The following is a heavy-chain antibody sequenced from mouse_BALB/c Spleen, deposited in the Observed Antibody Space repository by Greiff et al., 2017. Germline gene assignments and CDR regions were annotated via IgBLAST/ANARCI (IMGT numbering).Heavy chain of an antibody. CDR1: GFTFSSYA. CDR2: ISSGGSYT. CDR3: ARHDDSYYFDY. V-gene: IGHV5-9-3*01. Sequence: EVKLVESGGGLVKPGGSLKLSCAASGFTFSSYAMSWVRQTPEKRLEWVATISSGGSYTYYPDSVKGRFTISRDNAKNTLYLQMSSLRSEDTAMYYCARHDDSYYFDYWGQGTTLTVSS. J-gene: IGHJ2*01. D-gene: IGHD2-4*01.